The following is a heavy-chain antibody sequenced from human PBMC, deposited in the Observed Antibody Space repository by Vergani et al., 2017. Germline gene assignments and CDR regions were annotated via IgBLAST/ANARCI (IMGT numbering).Heavy chain of an antibody. D-gene: IGHD6-6*01. V-gene: IGHV4-59*01. J-gene: IGHJ3*02. CDR3: ARMVVAARPGAFDI. CDR2: IYYSGST. CDR1: GGSISSYY. Sequence: QVQLQESGPGLVKPSETLSLTCTVSGGSISSYYWRWVRQPPGKGLEWIGYIYYSGSTNYYPSLKSRVTISVDTSKNQFSLKLSSVTAADTAVYYCARMVVAARPGAFDIWGEGTMVTVSS.